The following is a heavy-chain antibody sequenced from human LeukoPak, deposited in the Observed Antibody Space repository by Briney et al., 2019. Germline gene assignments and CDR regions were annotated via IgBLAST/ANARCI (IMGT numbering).Heavy chain of an antibody. J-gene: IGHJ4*02. CDR1: GYTFTSYD. CDR3: ARGLRKTGGRGGKYYFDY. D-gene: IGHD7-27*01. V-gene: IGHV1-8*01. Sequence: ASVKVSCKASGYTFTSYDINWVRQATGQGLEWMGWMNPNSGNTGYAQKFQGRVTMTRNTSISTAYMELSSLRSEDTAVYYCARGLRKTGGRGGKYYFDYWGQGTLVTVSS. CDR2: MNPNSGNT.